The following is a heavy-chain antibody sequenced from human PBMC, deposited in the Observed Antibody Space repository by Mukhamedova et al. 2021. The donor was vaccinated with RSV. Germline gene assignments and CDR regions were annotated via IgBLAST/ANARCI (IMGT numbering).Heavy chain of an antibody. CDR3: ARDSEDSYGSYYYGMDV. J-gene: IGHJ6*02. D-gene: IGHD5-18*01. Sequence: INAGNGNTKYSQKFQGRVTITRDTSASTAYMELSSLRSEDTAVYYCARDSEDSYGSYYYGMDVWGQGTTVTVSS. CDR2: INAGNGNT. V-gene: IGHV1-3*01.